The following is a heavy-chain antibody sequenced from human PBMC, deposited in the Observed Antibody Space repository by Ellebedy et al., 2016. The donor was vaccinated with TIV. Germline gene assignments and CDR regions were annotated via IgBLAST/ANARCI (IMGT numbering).Heavy chain of an antibody. CDR3: ATQWELYD. CDR2: IRQGGSDK. D-gene: IGHD1-26*01. Sequence: GESLKISCAGSGFTFSTYWMSWVRPAPGKGLEGVAGIRQGGSDKYYVDSVRGRFTISRDDAKNSLYLQMNSLRDEDTAVYYCATQWELYDWGQGPPVTVSS. V-gene: IGHV3-7*01. J-gene: IGHJ4*02. CDR1: GFTFSTYW.